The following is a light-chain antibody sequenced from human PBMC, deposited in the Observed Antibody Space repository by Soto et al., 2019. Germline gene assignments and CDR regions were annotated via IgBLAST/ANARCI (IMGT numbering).Light chain of an antibody. CDR1: QSVSSY. CDR2: DAS. J-gene: IGKJ4*01. CDR3: QQSYSGPLT. V-gene: IGKV3-11*01. Sequence: IVLTQSPATLSLSPGERATLSCRASQSVSSYLAWYQQKPGQAPRLLIYDASNRATGIPARFSGSGSGTEFTLTISSLQPDDFATYYCQQSYSGPLTFGGGTKVDI.